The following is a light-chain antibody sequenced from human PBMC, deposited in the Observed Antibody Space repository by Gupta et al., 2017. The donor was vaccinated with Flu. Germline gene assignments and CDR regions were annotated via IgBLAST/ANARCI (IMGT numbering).Light chain of an antibody. CDR2: EVS. CDR1: SSDVGSYNR. Sequence: SALTQPPSVSGSPGQSVTISCTGTSSDVGSYNRVSWYQQPPGTAPKLMIYEVSNRPAGVPDRFSGSKSGNTASLIISGLQGEDDADYYCSSYTSSNTFVFGSGTKVTVL. CDR3: SSYTSSNTFV. V-gene: IGLV2-18*02. J-gene: IGLJ1*01.